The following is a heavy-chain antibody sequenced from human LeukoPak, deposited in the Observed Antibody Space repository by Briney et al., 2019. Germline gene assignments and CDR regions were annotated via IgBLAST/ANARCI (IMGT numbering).Heavy chain of an antibody. V-gene: IGHV3-30*18. J-gene: IGHJ4*02. D-gene: IGHD3-22*01. CDR2: ISYDGSNK. Sequence: PGGSLRLSCAASGFTFSSYGMHWVRQAPGKGLEWVAVISYDGSNKYYADSVKGRFTISRDNSKNTLYLQMNSLRAEDTAVYYCAKWYYYDSSGNVDYWGQGTLVTVSS. CDR3: AKWYYYDSSGNVDY. CDR1: GFTFSSYG.